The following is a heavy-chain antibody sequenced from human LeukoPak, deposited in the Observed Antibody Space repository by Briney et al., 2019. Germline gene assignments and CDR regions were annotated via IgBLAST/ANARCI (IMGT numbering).Heavy chain of an antibody. CDR2: IIPILGIA. Sequence: SVKVSCKASGGTFSSYTISWVRLAPGQGLEWMGRIIPILGIANYAQKFQGRVTITADKSTSTAYMELSSLRSEDTAVYYCASFHGSGSYYLPVGYYYMDVWGKGTTVTVSS. D-gene: IGHD3-10*01. J-gene: IGHJ6*03. CDR3: ASFHGSGSYYLPVGYYYMDV. V-gene: IGHV1-69*02. CDR1: GGTFSSYT.